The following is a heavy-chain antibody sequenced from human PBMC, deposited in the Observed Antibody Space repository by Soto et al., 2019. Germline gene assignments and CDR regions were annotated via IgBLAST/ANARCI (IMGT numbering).Heavy chain of an antibody. CDR2: IVPISGIA. J-gene: IGHJ4*02. CDR3: ARGRHGGDPWTFVY. D-gene: IGHD2-21*02. V-gene: IGHV1-69*17. CDR1: GDIFGSYA. Sequence: QVQLVQSGAEMKKPGSSVKVSCKASGDIFGSYAMSWVRQAPGQGLQWMGGIVPISGIANYAQKFQGRVTITADKSTTTAYMELTNVGSDDTAVYFCARGRHGGDPWTFVYWGQGTLVTVSS.